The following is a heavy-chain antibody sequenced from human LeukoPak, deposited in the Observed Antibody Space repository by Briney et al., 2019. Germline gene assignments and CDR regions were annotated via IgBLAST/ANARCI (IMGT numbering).Heavy chain of an antibody. CDR2: ISGSGGST. D-gene: IGHD3-22*01. Sequence: GALRLSCAASGFTFSSYAMSWVRQAPGKGLEWVSAISGSGGSTYYADSVKGRFTISRDNSMNTLYLQMNSLRAEDTAVYYCAKRSDYYDSSGYLEIDYWGQGTLVTVSS. J-gene: IGHJ4*02. V-gene: IGHV3-23*01. CDR1: GFTFSSYA. CDR3: AKRSDYYDSSGYLEIDY.